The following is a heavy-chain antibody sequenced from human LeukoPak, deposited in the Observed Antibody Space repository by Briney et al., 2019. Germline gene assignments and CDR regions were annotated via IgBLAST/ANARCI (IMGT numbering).Heavy chain of an antibody. CDR3: AKFYGGNAHDAFDI. V-gene: IGHV3-30*18. CDR1: GFTFSSYG. D-gene: IGHD4-17*01. J-gene: IGHJ3*02. Sequence: GGSLRLSCAASGFTFSSYGMHWVRQAPGKGLEWVAVISYDGSNKYYADSVKGRFTISRDNSKNTLYLQMNSLRAEDTVVYYCAKFYGGNAHDAFDIWGQGTMVTVSS. CDR2: ISYDGSNK.